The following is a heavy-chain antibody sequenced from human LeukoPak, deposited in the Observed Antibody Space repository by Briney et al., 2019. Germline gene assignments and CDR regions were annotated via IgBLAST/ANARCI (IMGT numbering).Heavy chain of an antibody. D-gene: IGHD3-3*01. CDR2: ISSNGGST. V-gene: IGHV3-64*01. CDR1: GFIFSSYA. Sequence: GGSLRLSCAASGFIFSSYAMHWVRQAPGKGLEYVSAISSNGGSTYYANSVKGRFTISRDNSKNTLYLQMGSLRSEDMAIYFCARSMPTAIFFDLWGQGTLISVSS. J-gene: IGHJ4*02. CDR3: ARSMPTAIFFDL.